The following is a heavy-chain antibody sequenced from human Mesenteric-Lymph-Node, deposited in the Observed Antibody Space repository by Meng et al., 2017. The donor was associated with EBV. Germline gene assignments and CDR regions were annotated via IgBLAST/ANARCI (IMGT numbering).Heavy chain of an antibody. CDR2: ISAYNANT. CDR1: GYTFSNYG. V-gene: IGHV1-18*01. CDR3: ARVSAYDSSGLDY. J-gene: IGHJ4*02. D-gene: IGHD3-22*01. Sequence: QVLLVQAGAGVQKPGASVKVSCTASGYTFSNYGIAWVRQAPGQGLEWMGWISAYNANTDYAQSFRGRGTMTKDTSTSTAYLDLRSLRSDDTAVYYCARVSAYDSSGLDYWGQGTLVTVSS.